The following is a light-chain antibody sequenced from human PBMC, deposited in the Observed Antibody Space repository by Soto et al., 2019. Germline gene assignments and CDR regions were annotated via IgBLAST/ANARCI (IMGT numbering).Light chain of an antibody. J-gene: IGLJ1*01. CDR2: DVS. CDR3: CSYAGSSLV. Sequence: QSALTQPRSVSGSPGQSVTISCTGTSSDVGGYNYVSWYQQHPGRAPKLMISDVSKRPSGVPDRFSGSKSGNTASLSISGLQAEDEADYYCCSYAGSSLVFGTGTKLTVL. CDR1: SSDVGGYNY. V-gene: IGLV2-11*01.